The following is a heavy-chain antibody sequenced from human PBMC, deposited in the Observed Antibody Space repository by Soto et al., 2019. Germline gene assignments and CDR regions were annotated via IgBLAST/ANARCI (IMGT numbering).Heavy chain of an antibody. Sequence: QVQLVQSGAEVKKPGASVKISCKASGYTFMSYPLHWVRQAPGQRPEWMGWINAGDDITQFSQKFQGRLTFTRDTSASTGYMELRSLRSEDTAVYYCARDPFTLVRGAIPYLDYWGQGTPVTVSS. CDR3: ARDPFTLVRGAIPYLDY. CDR1: GYTFMSYP. V-gene: IGHV1-3*01. CDR2: INAGDDIT. D-gene: IGHD3-10*01. J-gene: IGHJ4*02.